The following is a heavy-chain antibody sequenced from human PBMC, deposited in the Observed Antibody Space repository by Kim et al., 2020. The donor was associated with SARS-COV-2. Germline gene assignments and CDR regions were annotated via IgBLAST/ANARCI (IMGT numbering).Heavy chain of an antibody. J-gene: IGHJ4*02. V-gene: IGHV3-30*04. D-gene: IGHD6-13*01. CDR1: GFTFSSYA. CDR3: ASSSSWYLHDY. Sequence: GGSLRLSCAASGFTFSSYAMHWVRQAPGKGLEWVAVISFDASNKYYADSVKGRFTISRDNSKDTLYLQMNSLRAEDTAVYYCASSSSWYLHDYWGQGTLVTVSS. CDR2: ISFDASNK.